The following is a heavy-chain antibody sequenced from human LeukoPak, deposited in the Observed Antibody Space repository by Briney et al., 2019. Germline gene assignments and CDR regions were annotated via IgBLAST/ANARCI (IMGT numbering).Heavy chain of an antibody. CDR2: IYDSGST. J-gene: IGHJ6*02. CDR3: ARGLHRSYYYGMDV. V-gene: IGHV4-39*01. CDR1: GGSIRSSYYY. Sequence: PSETLSLTCTVSGGSIRSSYYYWGWIRQPPGKGLEWIGSIYDSGSTYYNPSLKSRVTISVDTSKNQFSLKLSSVTAADTAVYYCARGLHRSYYYGMDVWGQGTTVTVSS. D-gene: IGHD1-14*01.